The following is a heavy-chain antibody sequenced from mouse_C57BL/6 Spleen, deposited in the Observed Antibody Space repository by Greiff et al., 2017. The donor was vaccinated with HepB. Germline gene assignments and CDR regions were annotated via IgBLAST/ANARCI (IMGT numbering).Heavy chain of an antibody. CDR2: IDPSDSYT. Sequence: QVQLQQPGAELVKPGASVKLSCKASGYTFTSYWMQWVKQRPGQGLEWIGEIDPSDSYTNYNQKFKGKSTLTVDKSSSTAYMQLSSLTSEDSAVYYCATYSRFMDYWGQGTSVTVSS. CDR1: GYTFTSYW. CDR3: ATYSRFMDY. J-gene: IGHJ4*01. D-gene: IGHD2-10*01. V-gene: IGHV1-50*01.